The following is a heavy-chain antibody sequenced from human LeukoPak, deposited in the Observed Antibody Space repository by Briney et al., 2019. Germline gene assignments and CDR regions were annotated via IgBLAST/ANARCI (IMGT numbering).Heavy chain of an antibody. CDR3: ARRYTGYGILDY. J-gene: IGHJ4*02. CDR1: GFTFSDYY. D-gene: IGHD5-12*01. Sequence: PGGSLRLSCAASGFTFSDYYMSWIRQAPGKGLEWVPYISDSSSYTDYADSVKGRFTISRDNSKNSLYLQMNSLRAEDTAVYYCARRYTGYGILDYWGQGTLATVSS. CDR2: ISDSSSYT. V-gene: IGHV3-11*03.